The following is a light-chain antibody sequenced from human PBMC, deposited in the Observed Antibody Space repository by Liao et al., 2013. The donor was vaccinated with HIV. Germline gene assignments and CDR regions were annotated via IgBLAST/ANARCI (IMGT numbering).Light chain of an antibody. V-gene: IGLV3-21*04. CDR1: VLAEKF. J-gene: IGLJ3*02. Sequence: SYELTQPLAVTVSPGQTARIPCSGDVLAEKFARWFQQKPGQAPVLVISHDTDRPSGIPARFSASNSGNTATLTISRVEAGDEADYYCQVWDTSSAHQVFGGGTKLTVL. CDR3: QVWDTSSAHQV. CDR2: HDT.